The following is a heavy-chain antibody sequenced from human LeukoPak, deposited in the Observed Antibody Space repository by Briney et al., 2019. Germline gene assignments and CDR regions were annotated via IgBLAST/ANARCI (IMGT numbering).Heavy chain of an antibody. CDR1: GFTFTSYA. CDR2: ISADEKSI. J-gene: IGHJ6*02. D-gene: IGHD1-26*01. V-gene: IGHV3-30*03. CDR3: AERLSAWDLDV. Sequence: PGGSLRLSCAASGFTFTSYAMHGVRQAPGKGLEWVAVISADEKSIYYADSVRGRFTISKDISKSTLYLQMSSLRPEDTAVYHCAERLSAWDLDVWGQGTTVTVSS.